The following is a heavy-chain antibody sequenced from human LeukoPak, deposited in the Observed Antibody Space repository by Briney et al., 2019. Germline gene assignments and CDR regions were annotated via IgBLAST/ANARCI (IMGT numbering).Heavy chain of an antibody. CDR3: ARSFSGFSFDC. Sequence: PGGSLRLSCAASGFTFSDYYMSWIRQAPGKGLEWLSYITTSSSYTNYADSVKGRFTISGDNAKNSLYLQMNSLRAEDTAVYYCARSFSGFSFDCWGQGTLVTVSS. D-gene: IGHD5-12*01. J-gene: IGHJ4*02. V-gene: IGHV3-11*03. CDR1: GFTFSDYY. CDR2: ITTSSSYT.